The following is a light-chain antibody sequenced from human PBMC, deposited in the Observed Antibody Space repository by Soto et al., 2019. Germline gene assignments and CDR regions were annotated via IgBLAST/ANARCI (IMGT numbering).Light chain of an antibody. CDR1: QSVSSN. J-gene: IGKJ4*01. V-gene: IGKV3-15*01. CDR2: GAS. Sequence: EIVMTQSPATLSVSPGERATLSCRASQSVSSNLAWYQQKPGQAPRLLIYGASTRATGLPARFSGSGSGTEFTLTISRLEPEDFAIYYCQQYHIWLTFGGGTKVDIK. CDR3: QQYHIWLT.